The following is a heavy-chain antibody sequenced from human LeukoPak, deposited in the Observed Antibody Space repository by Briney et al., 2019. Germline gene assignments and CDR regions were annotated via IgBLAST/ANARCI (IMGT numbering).Heavy chain of an antibody. Sequence: RYDGSNKYYADSVKGRFTISRDNSKNTLYLQMYSLRAENTAVYYCAKESDDYGGNPGYFDYWGQGTLVTVSS. CDR2: RYDGSNK. D-gene: IGHD4-23*01. J-gene: IGHJ4*02. CDR3: AKESDDYGGNPGYFDY. V-gene: IGHV3-30*02.